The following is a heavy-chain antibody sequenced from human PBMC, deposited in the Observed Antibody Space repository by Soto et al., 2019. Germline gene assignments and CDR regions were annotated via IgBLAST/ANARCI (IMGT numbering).Heavy chain of an antibody. CDR1: GGTFNNYA. J-gene: IGHJ6*02. Sequence: QVQLVQSGAEVKKPGTSVKVSCKASGGTFNNYAISWVRQVPGQGPEWMGGIIPVFRTPIYAQRFQGNVTITPDEATTTAYMELSSLNSEDTAVYYCARGRYCSGSKFEPYYYGMDVWGQGTTVTVSS. D-gene: IGHD2-15*01. V-gene: IGHV1-69*05. CDR2: IIPVFRTP. CDR3: ARGRYCSGSKFEPYYYGMDV.